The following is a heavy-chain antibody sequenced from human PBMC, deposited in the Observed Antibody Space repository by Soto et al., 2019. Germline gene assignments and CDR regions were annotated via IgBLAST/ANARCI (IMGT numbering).Heavy chain of an antibody. J-gene: IGHJ6*02. D-gene: IGHD3-16*01. V-gene: IGHV3-30*18. CDR1: GFTFSTYA. CDR3: AKDHTAVTYYDKNGYYWAYYGMDV. CDR2: ISHDVSNN. Sequence: QVQLVESGGGVVQPGRSLRLSCAASGFTFSTYAMHWVRQAPGKGLEWVALISHDVSNNYYADSVQGRFTISRDNSKDTLYLQMNSLRAEDTAVYYCAKDHTAVTYYDKNGYYWAYYGMDVWGQGTTVTVSS.